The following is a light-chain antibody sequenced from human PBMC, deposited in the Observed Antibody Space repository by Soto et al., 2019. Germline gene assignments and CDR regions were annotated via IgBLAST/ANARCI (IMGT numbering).Light chain of an antibody. Sequence: SYELTQPPSVSVSPGQTARITCSGDALPKQYAYWYQQKPGLAPVLLIYKNSERPSGIPERFSGSSSGTTVTLTINGVQAEDEADYYCQSADSSGTYVFGTGTKVTVL. CDR1: ALPKQY. J-gene: IGLJ1*01. CDR3: QSADSSGTYV. V-gene: IGLV3-25*03. CDR2: KNS.